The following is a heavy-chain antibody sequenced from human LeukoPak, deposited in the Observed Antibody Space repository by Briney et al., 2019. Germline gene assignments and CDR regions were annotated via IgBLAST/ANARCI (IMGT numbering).Heavy chain of an antibody. CDR3: ARASYLGYCSSTSCYIPNWFDP. V-gene: IGHV4-34*01. CDR2: INHSGST. CDR1: GGSFSGYD. J-gene: IGHJ5*02. Sequence: PSESLSLTCAVYGGSFSGYDWSWIRQPPGKGLEWIGEINHSGSTNYNPYLKSRVTISVDTSKNQFSLKLSSVTAADTAVYYCARASYLGYCSSTSCYIPNWFDPWGQGTLVTVSS. D-gene: IGHD2-2*01.